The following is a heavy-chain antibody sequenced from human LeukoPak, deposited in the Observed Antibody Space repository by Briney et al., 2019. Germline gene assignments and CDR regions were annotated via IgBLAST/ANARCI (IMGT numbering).Heavy chain of an antibody. CDR2: IRYNGSNK. D-gene: IGHD2-2*01. V-gene: IGHV3-30*02. CDR3: AKDRRGSTSMADY. J-gene: IGHJ4*02. Sequence: GGSLRLSCAASGFTFSSYGMHWVRQAPGKGLEGVAFIRYNGSNKYYADSVKGRFTISRDNSKNTLYLQMNSLRAEDTAVYYCAKDRRGSTSMADYWGQGTLVTVSS. CDR1: GFTFSSYG.